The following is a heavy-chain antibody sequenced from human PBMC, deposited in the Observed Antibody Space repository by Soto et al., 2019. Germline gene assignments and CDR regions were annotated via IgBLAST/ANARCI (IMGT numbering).Heavy chain of an antibody. D-gene: IGHD4-17*01. V-gene: IGHV3-64D*06. CDR1: GFTFSSYA. Sequence: PVGSLRLSCSASGFTFSSYAMHWVRQAPGKGLEYVSAISSNGGSTYYADSVKGRFTISRDNSKNTLYLQMSSLRAEDTAVYYCVKDFSDSGDFWYFDLCGRGTLVTVSS. J-gene: IGHJ2*01. CDR3: VKDFSDSGDFWYFDL. CDR2: ISSNGGST.